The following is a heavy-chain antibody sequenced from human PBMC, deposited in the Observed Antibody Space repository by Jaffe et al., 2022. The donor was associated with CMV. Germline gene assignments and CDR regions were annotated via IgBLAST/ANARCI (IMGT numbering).Heavy chain of an antibody. J-gene: IGHJ3*02. Sequence: EVQLVESGGGLIQPGGSLRLSCAASGFTVSSNYMSWVRQAPGKGLEWVSVIYSGGSTYYADSVKGRFTISRDNSKNTLYLQMNSLRAEDTAVYYCARGFRDGYNYAFDIWGQGTMVTVSS. V-gene: IGHV3-53*01. CDR3: ARGFRDGYNYAFDI. CDR2: IYSGGST. CDR1: GFTVSSNY. D-gene: IGHD5-12*01.